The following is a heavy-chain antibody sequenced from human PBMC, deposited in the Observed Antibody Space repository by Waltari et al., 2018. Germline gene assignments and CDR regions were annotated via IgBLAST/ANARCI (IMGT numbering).Heavy chain of an antibody. CDR3: AKGLDLFDS. CDR2: ISASGVST. Sequence: EVQLLESGGGLVQPGGSLELSCTASGFNFSSYAISWVRQSPGKGLEWVSGISASGVSTYNADSVKCRFTISRDNSKKTLYLQMNSLRAEDTAVYYCAKGLDLFDSWGQGTLVTVSS. V-gene: IGHV3-23*01. D-gene: IGHD6-19*01. J-gene: IGHJ4*02. CDR1: GFNFSSYA.